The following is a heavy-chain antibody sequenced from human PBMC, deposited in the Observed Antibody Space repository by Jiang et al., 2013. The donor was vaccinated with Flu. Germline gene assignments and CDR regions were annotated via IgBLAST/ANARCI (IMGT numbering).Heavy chain of an antibody. CDR2: IYPGDSDA. J-gene: IGHJ6*02. D-gene: IGHD1-26*01. Sequence: PGKGLEWMGLIYPGDSDARYSPSFQGQVTLSADKSISTAYLQWSSLKASDTAIYYCARRGGTYPYFNGMDVWGQGTTVTVSS. CDR3: ARRGGTYPYFNGMDV. V-gene: IGHV5-51*01.